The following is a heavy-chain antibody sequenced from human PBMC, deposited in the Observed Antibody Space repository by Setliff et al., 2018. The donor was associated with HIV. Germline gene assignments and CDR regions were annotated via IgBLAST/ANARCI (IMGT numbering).Heavy chain of an antibody. Sequence: TLSLTCTVSGGSISSSTYYWGWIRQPPGKGLEWIGSIYYSGSTYYNPSLKSRVTMSVDTSKNQFSLKLTSVTASDTAVYYCARAAAGNTGPFDLWGQGSPVTVSS. V-gene: IGHV4-39*07. CDR3: ARAAAGNTGPFDL. D-gene: IGHD4-17*01. J-gene: IGHJ4*02. CDR1: GGSISSSTYY. CDR2: IYYSGST.